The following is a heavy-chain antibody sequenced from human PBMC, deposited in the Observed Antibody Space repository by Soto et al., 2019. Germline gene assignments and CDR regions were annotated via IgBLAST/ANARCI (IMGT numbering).Heavy chain of an antibody. CDR1: GGSISVFY. V-gene: IGHV4-4*07. J-gene: IGHJ4*02. CDR2: IHTGGTT. CDR3: ARISGGPIR. Sequence: SETLSLTCTVSGGSISVFYWNWFRQPAGKGLEWIGRIHTGGTTNYKPSLRSRVTKSVDTSKNQFSLKLTSVTAADTAVCYCARISGGPIRWGQGTLVTVSS.